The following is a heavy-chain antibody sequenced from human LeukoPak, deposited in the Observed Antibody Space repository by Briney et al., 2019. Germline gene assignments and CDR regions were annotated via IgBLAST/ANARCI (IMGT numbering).Heavy chain of an antibody. CDR2: IYYSGST. CDR1: GGSISSGGYY. CDR3: ARALSIAAPPGGY. D-gene: IGHD6-6*01. J-gene: IGHJ4*02. Sequence: SQTLPLTCTVSGGSISSGGYYWGWIRQHPGKGLEWIGYIYYSGSTYYNPSLKSRVTISVDTSKNQFSLKLSSVTAADTAVYYCARALSIAAPPGGYWGQGTLVTVSS. V-gene: IGHV4-31*03.